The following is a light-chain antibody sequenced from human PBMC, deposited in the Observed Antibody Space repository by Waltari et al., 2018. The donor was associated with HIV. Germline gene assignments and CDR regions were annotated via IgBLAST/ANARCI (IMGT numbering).Light chain of an antibody. J-gene: IGKJ3*01. Sequence: DIVMTQSPDPLAVSLGERATINCKSSQSVLARSNNKNFLAWSQQKPGQPPKLLISWASTRESGVPGRFSCSGSGTDFTLTISSLQAEDVAVYYCQQYYTTPFTFGPGTKVDIK. CDR3: QQYYTTPFT. CDR1: QSVLARSNNKNF. CDR2: WAS. V-gene: IGKV4-1*01.